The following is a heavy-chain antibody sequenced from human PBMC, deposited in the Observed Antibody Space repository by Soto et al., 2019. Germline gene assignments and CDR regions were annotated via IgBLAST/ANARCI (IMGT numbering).Heavy chain of an antibody. CDR1: GGSFSGYY. D-gene: IGHD2-2*02. CDR3: ASLGPYCSSTSCYMTY. CDR2: INHSGST. Sequence: QVQLQQWGAGLLKPSETLSLTCAVYGGSFSGYYWSWIRQPPGKGLEWIGEINHSGSTNYNPSLKDRVTISVDTSKNQFSLKLSSGTTADTAVYYCASLGPYCSSTSCYMTYWGQGTLVTVSS. J-gene: IGHJ4*02. V-gene: IGHV4-34*01.